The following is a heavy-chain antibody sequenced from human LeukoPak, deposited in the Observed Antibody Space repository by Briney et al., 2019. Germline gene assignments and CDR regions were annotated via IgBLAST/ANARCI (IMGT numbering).Heavy chain of an antibody. V-gene: IGHV3-48*03. D-gene: IGHD3-10*01. CDR1: GFTFSSYE. Sequence: PGGSLRLSCAASGFTFSSYEMNWVRQAPGKGLEWVSYISSSGSTIYYADSVKGRFTISRDNAKNSLYLQMNSLRAEDTAVYYCARAEYYYGSGSLDYCGQGTLVTVSS. CDR3: ARAEYYYGSGSLDY. J-gene: IGHJ4*02. CDR2: ISSSGSTI.